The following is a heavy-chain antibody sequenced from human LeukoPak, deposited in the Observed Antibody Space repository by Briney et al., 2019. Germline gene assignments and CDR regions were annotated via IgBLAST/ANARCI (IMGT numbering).Heavy chain of an antibody. J-gene: IGHJ4*02. Sequence: SETLSLTCAVYGGSFSGYYWSWIRQPPGKGLEWIGEINHRRSTNYNPSLKSRVTMSVDTSKNQFSLNLCSVTAADTAVYYCARGQFWSGYSIWGQGTLVTVSS. CDR2: INHRRST. CDR3: ARGQFWSGYSI. CDR1: GGSFSGYY. V-gene: IGHV4-34*01. D-gene: IGHD3-3*02.